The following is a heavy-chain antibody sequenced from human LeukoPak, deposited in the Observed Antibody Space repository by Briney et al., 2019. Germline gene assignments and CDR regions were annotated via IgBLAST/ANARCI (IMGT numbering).Heavy chain of an antibody. D-gene: IGHD2-2*01. CDR2: IYPGDSDT. V-gene: IGHV5-51*01. Sequence: GESLKISCKGSGYSFTSYWIGWVRQMPGKGLEWMGIIYPGDSDTRDSPSLQGQVTISADKSISTAYLQWSSLKASDTAMYYCARQASPNQYCSSTSCPYYFDYWGQGTLDTVSS. CDR3: ARQASPNQYCSSTSCPYYFDY. J-gene: IGHJ4*02. CDR1: GYSFTSYW.